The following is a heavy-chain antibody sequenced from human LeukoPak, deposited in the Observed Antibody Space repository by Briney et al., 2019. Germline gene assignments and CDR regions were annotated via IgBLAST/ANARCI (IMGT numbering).Heavy chain of an antibody. CDR1: GFTFSSYG. CDR2: ISYDGSNK. Sequence: PGGSLRLSCAASGFTFSSYGMHWVRQAPGKGLEWVAVISYDGSNKYYADSVKGRFTISRDNSKNTLYLQMNSLRAEDTAVYYCARVVWELLIDYWGQGTLVTVSS. V-gene: IGHV3-30*19. J-gene: IGHJ4*02. D-gene: IGHD1-26*01. CDR3: ARVVWELLIDY.